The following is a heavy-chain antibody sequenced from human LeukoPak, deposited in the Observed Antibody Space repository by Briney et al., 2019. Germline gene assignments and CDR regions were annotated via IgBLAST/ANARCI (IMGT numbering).Heavy chain of an antibody. Sequence: GGSLRLSCAASGFTFSSYGMHWVRQAPGKGLEWVAFIRYDGSNKYYADSVKGRFTISRDNSKNTLYLQINSLRAEDTAVYYCARSYSSSPDRAFDIWGQGKMVTVSS. CDR1: GFTFSSYG. J-gene: IGHJ3*02. CDR2: IRYDGSNK. V-gene: IGHV3-30*02. D-gene: IGHD6-13*01. CDR3: ARSYSSSPDRAFDI.